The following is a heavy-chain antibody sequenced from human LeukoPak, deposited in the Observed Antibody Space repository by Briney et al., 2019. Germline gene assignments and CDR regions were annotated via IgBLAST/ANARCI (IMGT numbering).Heavy chain of an antibody. V-gene: IGHV1-69*01. Sequence: SVKVSCKASGGTFSSYAISWVRQAPGQGLEWMGGIIPIFGTANYAQKFQSRVTITADESTSTAYMELSSLRSEDTAVYYCARGEDYDFWSGFRGAFDIWGRGTMVTVSS. D-gene: IGHD3-3*01. CDR2: IIPIFGTA. CDR1: GGTFSSYA. CDR3: ARGEDYDFWSGFRGAFDI. J-gene: IGHJ3*02.